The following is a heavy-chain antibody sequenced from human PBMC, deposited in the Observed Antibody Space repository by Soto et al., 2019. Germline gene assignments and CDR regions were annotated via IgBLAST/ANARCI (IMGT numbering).Heavy chain of an antibody. CDR3: ARVGLDYGGNSASDY. CDR1: GYTFTSYY. J-gene: IGHJ4*02. D-gene: IGHD4-17*01. CDR2: INPSGGST. Sequence: QVQLVQSGAEVKKPGASVKVSCKASGYTFTSYYMHWVRQAPGQGLEWMGIINPSGGSTSYAQKCQGRDTMTRDTSTSTVYMELSSLRSEDTAVYYCARVGLDYGGNSASDYWGQGTLVTVSS. V-gene: IGHV1-46*03.